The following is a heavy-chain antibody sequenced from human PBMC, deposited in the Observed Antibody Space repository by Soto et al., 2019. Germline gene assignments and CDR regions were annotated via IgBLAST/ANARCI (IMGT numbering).Heavy chain of an antibody. CDR3: ARGWFGIAY. J-gene: IGHJ4*02. CDR2: IGGGGGGGT. V-gene: IGHV3-23*01. Sequence: EVQLLESGGGLVQPGGSPRLSCAASGFTFSSYAMNWVRQAPGKGLEWVSTIGGGGGGGTYYADSVKGRFTISRDNSKNTLYLQMNSLRGEDTAIYYCARGWFGIAYWGQGTLVTVSS. D-gene: IGHD3-10*01. CDR1: GFTFSSYA.